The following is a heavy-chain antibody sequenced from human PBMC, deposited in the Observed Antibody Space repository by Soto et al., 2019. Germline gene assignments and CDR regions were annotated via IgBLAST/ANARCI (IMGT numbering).Heavy chain of an antibody. CDR1: GFTFSSYA. J-gene: IGHJ4*02. CDR3: ARDWEVGSSSEVDY. V-gene: IGHV3-30-3*01. D-gene: IGHD6-6*01. Sequence: PGESLRLSCAASGFTFSSYAMHWVRQAPGKGLEWVAVISYDGSNKYYADSVKGRFTISRDNSKNTLYLQMNSLRAEDTAVYYCARDWEVGSSSEVDYWGQGTLVTVSS. CDR2: ISYDGSNK.